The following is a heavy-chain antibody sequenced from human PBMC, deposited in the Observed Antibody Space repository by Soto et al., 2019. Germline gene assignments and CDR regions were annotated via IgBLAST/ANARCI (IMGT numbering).Heavy chain of an antibody. CDR3: ASPSIPGKTYYGMDV. CDR2: VYPGDSGT. V-gene: IGHV5-51*01. Sequence: PGEYLKISCEGSGYSFTSYWIGWVRQMPGKGLEWMGIVYPGDSGTRYSPSFQGQVTISADKSSSTAYLQWSRLKASDTAMYYCASPSIPGKTYYGMDVWGQGTTVTVSS. CDR1: GYSFTSYW. J-gene: IGHJ6*02.